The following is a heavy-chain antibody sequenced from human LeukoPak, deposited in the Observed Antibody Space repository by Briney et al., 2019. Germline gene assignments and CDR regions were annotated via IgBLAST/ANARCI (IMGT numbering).Heavy chain of an antibody. CDR1: GFTFNSYW. CDR2: IKPDGSEK. J-gene: IGHJ4*02. V-gene: IGHV3-7*01. CDR3: ASHGSGWFG. Sequence: SGGSLRLSCATSGFTFNSYWMSWVRQAPGKGLEWVANIKPDGSEKYYVASVTGRFTISRDNAKNSLYLQMNSLRADDTAVYYCASHGSGWFGWGQGTLVTVSS. D-gene: IGHD6-19*01.